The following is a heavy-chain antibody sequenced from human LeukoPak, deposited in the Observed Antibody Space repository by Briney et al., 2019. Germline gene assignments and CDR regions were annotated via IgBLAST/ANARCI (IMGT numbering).Heavy chain of an antibody. CDR1: GFTFSSYA. J-gene: IGHJ3*02. D-gene: IGHD1-26*01. CDR2: ISGSGGST. V-gene: IGHV3-23*01. CDR3: AKRLWESKGLDPFDI. Sequence: PGGSLRLSCAASGFTFSSYAMSWVRQAPGKGLEWVSAISGSGGSTYYADSVKGRFSISRDNSKNTLYLQMNSLRADDTALYYCAKRLWESKGLDPFDIWGPGTMVTVSS.